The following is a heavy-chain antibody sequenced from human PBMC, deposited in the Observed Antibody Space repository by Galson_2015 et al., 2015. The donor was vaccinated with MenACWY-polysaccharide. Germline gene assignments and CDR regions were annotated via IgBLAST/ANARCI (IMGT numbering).Heavy chain of an antibody. CDR3: AKDSTDFWSVAGRFDH. CDR2: IRSSGTNT. Sequence: SLRLSCAASGFTFTSYAMSWVRQAPGKGLEWVSAIRSSGTNTYYADSVKGRFTISRDNSKNTLYLQMNSLRAEDTAVYYCAKDSTDFWSVAGRFDHWGQGTLV. J-gene: IGHJ5*02. D-gene: IGHD3-3*01. CDR1: GFTFTSYA. V-gene: IGHV3-23*01.